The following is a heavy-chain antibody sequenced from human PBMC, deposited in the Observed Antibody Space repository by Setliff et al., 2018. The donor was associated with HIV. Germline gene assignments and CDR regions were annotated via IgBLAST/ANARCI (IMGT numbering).Heavy chain of an antibody. CDR3: AKGGFRGVIITGDY. J-gene: IGHJ4*02. CDR1: GFTFSSSW. Sequence: GGSLRLSCAASGFTFSSSWMHWVRQALGKGLVWVSRINTDGSNTNYADSVKGRFTISRDNTKNTLYLQMNSLRAEDTAIYYCAKGGFRGVIITGDYWGQGTLVTVSS. CDR2: INTDGSNT. V-gene: IGHV3-74*01. D-gene: IGHD3-10*01.